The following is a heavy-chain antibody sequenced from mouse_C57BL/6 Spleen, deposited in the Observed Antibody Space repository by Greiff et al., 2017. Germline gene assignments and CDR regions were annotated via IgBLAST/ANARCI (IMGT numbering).Heavy chain of an antibody. Sequence: VQLQQSGAELVKPGASVKISCKASGYAFSSYWMNWVKQRPGKGLEWIGQIYPGDGDTNYNGKFKGKATLTADKSSSTAYMQLSSLTSEDSAVYFCARPNLLWAFYFDSWGQGTTLTVSS. CDR2: IYPGDGDT. CDR1: GYAFSSYW. V-gene: IGHV1-80*01. J-gene: IGHJ2*01. CDR3: ARPNLLWAFYFDS. D-gene: IGHD2-1*01.